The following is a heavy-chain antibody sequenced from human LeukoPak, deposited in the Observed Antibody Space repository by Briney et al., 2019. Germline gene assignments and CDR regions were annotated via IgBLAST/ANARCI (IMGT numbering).Heavy chain of an antibody. V-gene: IGHV3-7*01. J-gene: IGHJ4*02. Sequence: PGRSLRLSCAASGFTFSRRWMDWVRQVPGKGLEWVANINEDGSVKNYVDSVRGRFTVSRDNAQNSLYLQMNSLRAEDTGVYYCMAESSAPWEGYWGQGALVTVSS. CDR1: GFTFSRRW. D-gene: IGHD1-26*01. CDR2: INEDGSVK. CDR3: MAESSAPWEGY.